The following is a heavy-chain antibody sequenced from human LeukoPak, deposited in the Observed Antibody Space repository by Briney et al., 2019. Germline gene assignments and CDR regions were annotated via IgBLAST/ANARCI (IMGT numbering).Heavy chain of an antibody. Sequence: GGSLRLSCAASGFTFSAYGMSWVRQSPRKGLEWVSAISGSGGSTYYADSVKGRFTISRDNSKNTLYLQMNSLRAEDTAVYYCAKGNPYYFDYWGQGTLVTVSS. CDR3: AKGNPYYFDY. CDR1: GFTFSAYG. V-gene: IGHV3-23*01. J-gene: IGHJ4*02. CDR2: ISGSGGST.